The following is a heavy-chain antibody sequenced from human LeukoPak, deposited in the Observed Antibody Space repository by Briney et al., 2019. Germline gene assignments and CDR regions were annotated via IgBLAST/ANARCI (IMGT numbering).Heavy chain of an antibody. CDR1: GFTFSSYA. CDR2: ISSSSSYI. V-gene: IGHV3-21*04. J-gene: IGHJ4*02. D-gene: IGHD1-26*01. Sequence: PGRSLRLSCAASGFTFSSYAMHWVRQAPGKGLEWVSSISSSSSYIYYADSVKGRFTISRDNAKNSLYLQMNSLRAEDTAVYYCAKEAIMWELLGGWSRNFDYWGQGTLVTVSS. CDR3: AKEAIMWELLGGWSRNFDY.